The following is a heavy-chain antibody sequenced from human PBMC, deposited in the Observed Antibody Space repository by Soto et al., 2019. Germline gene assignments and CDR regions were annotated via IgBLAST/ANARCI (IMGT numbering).Heavy chain of an antibody. Sequence: SETLSLTCAVYGGSSSGYYWSWIRQPPGKGLEWIGEINHSGSTNYNPSLKSRVTISVDTSKNQFSLKLSSVTAADTAVYYCAREAIAACLGAFDIWGQGTMVT. CDR2: INHSGST. CDR3: AREAIAACLGAFDI. CDR1: GGSSSGYY. V-gene: IGHV4-34*01. J-gene: IGHJ3*02. D-gene: IGHD6-6*01.